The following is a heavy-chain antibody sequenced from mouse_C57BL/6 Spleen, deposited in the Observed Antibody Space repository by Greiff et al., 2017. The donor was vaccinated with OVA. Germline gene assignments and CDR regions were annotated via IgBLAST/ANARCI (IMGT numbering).Heavy chain of an antibody. CDR3: TSPLWYGSSYEFAY. Sequence: EVKVEESGGGLVQPGGSMKLSCAASGFTFSDAWMDWVRQSPEKGLEWVAEIRNKANNHATYYAESVKGRFTISRDDSKSSVYLQMNSLRAEDTGIYYCTSPLWYGSSYEFAYWGQGTLVTVSA. CDR2: IRNKANNHAT. V-gene: IGHV6-6*01. D-gene: IGHD1-1*01. J-gene: IGHJ3*01. CDR1: GFTFSDAW.